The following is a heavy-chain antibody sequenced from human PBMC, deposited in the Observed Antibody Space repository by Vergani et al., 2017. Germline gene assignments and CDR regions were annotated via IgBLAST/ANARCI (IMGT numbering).Heavy chain of an antibody. CDR3: ARDGNGDYGNWYFDL. D-gene: IGHD4-17*01. V-gene: IGHV4-39*07. J-gene: IGHJ2*01. Sequence: QLQLQESGPGLVKPSETLSLTCTVSGGSISSSSYYWGWLRQPPGKGLEWIGSIYYSGSTYYNPSLKIRVTISVDTSKNQFSLKLSSVTAADTAVYYCARDGNGDYGNWYFDLWGRGTLVTVSS. CDR2: IYYSGST. CDR1: GGSISSSSYY.